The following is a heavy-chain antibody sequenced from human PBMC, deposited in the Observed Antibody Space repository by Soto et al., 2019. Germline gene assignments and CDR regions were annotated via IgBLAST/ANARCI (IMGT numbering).Heavy chain of an antibody. Sequence: EVQLLESGGGLVQPGGSLRLSCAASGFTFSTYAMGWVRQAPGKGLQWVSSINSGGDTYYADSVKGRFIISRDNSKNTVYLQMNSLRAADTAIYYCAKRSPYYFDYWGQGTLVTVSS. CDR1: GFTFSTYA. V-gene: IGHV3-23*01. CDR2: INSGGDT. D-gene: IGHD1-26*01. J-gene: IGHJ4*02. CDR3: AKRSPYYFDY.